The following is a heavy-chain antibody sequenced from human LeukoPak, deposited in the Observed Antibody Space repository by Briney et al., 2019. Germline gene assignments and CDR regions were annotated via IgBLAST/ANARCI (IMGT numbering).Heavy chain of an antibody. D-gene: IGHD6-19*01. CDR2: IYTSGST. CDR1: GGSISSGSYY. V-gene: IGHV4-61*02. CDR3: ARGSYSSGWSPGYYFDY. Sequence: PSQTLSLTCTVSGGSISSGSYYWSWIRQPGGKGLEWIGRIYTSGSTNYNPSLKGRVTISVDTSKNQFSLKLSSVTAADTAVYYCARGSYSSGWSPGYYFDYWGQGTLVTVPS. J-gene: IGHJ4*02.